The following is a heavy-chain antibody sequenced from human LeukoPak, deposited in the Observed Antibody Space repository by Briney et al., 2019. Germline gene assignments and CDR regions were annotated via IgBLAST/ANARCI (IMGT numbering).Heavy chain of an antibody. V-gene: IGHV1-2*02. CDR1: GYTFTGYY. D-gene: IGHD2-15*01. Sequence: ASVKVSCKASGYTFTGYYMHWVRQAPGQGLEWMGWINPNSGGPNYAQKFQGRVTMTRDTSISTAYMELSRLRSDDTAVYYCAMTQDVVVVAATREYFQHWGQGTLVTVSS. J-gene: IGHJ1*01. CDR3: AMTQDVVVVAATREYFQH. CDR2: INPNSGGP.